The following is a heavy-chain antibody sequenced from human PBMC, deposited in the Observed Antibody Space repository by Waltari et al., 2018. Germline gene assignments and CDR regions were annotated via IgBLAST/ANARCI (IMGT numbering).Heavy chain of an antibody. J-gene: IGHJ4*02. D-gene: IGHD3-22*01. CDR3: ARDRSSGSKFDY. CDR1: GYPFTSYA. Sequence: QVQLVQSGAEVKKPGASVKVSCKASGYPFTSYAMHWVRQAPGQRLEWMGWINAGNGNTKYSQKFQGRVTITRDTSASTAYMELSSLRSEDTAVYYCARDRSSGSKFDYWGQGTLVTVSS. CDR2: INAGNGNT. V-gene: IGHV1-3*01.